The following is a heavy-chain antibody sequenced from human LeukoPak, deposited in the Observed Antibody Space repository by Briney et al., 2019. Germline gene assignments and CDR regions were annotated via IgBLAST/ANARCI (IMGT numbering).Heavy chain of an antibody. CDR1: GGSFSGYY. Sequence: SETLSLTCAVYGGSFSGYYWSWIRQPPGKGLEWIGEINHSGSTNYNPSLKSRVTISVDTSKNQFSLKLSSVTAADTAVYYCARHPSSSSSLDYWGQGTLVTVSS. CDR3: ARHPSSSSSLDY. V-gene: IGHV4-34*01. CDR2: INHSGST. J-gene: IGHJ4*02. D-gene: IGHD6-6*01.